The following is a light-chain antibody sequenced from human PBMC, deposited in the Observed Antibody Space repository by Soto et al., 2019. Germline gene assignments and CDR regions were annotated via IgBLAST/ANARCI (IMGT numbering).Light chain of an antibody. CDR1: QSIRNF. CDR3: QQSYSTPPLT. CDR2: SAS. Sequence: DIQMTQSPSSMSASVGDRVTITCRSSQSIRNFLNWYQHKPGKAPELLIHSASTLETGVPSRFSGSGSGTDFTLTISGLQPDDFATYYCQQSYSTPPLTFGQGTRLEIK. J-gene: IGKJ5*01. V-gene: IGKV1-39*01.